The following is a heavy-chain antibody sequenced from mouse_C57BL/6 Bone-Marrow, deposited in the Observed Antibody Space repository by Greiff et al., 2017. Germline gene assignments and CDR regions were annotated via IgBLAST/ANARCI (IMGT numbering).Heavy chain of an antibody. CDR3: ARWGDYDY. Sequence: QVQLKQPGAELVKPGASVKLSCKASGYTFTSYWMQWVKQRPGQGLEWIGEIDPSDSYTNYNPKFKGKATVTVDTSSSTAYMHLSSLKSEDAAVYYCARWGDYDYWGQGTTLTVSS. J-gene: IGHJ2*01. V-gene: IGHV1-50*01. D-gene: IGHD2-4*01. CDR2: IDPSDSYT. CDR1: GYTFTSYW.